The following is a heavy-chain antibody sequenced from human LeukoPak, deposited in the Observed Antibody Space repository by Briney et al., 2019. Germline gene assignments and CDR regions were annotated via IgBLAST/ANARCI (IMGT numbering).Heavy chain of an antibody. CDR2: TSDRGDYT. V-gene: IGHV3-23*01. D-gene: IGHD1-7*01. CDR1: GFAFTSYS. CDR3: ARKAQYNGHYPLDY. Sequence: GGSLRLSCAASGFAFTSYSMSWVRQAPGKGLEWVSGTSDRGDYTYYADSVKGRFTISRDSSKNTLFLQMNSLRAEDTALYFCARKAQYNGHYPLDYWGQGTLVTVSS. J-gene: IGHJ4*02.